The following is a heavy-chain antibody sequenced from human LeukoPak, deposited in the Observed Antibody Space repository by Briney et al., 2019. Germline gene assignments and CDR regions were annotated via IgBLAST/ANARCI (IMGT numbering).Heavy chain of an antibody. Sequence: SETLSLTCSVSGFSISSGYHWGWIRQSPGKGLEWIGTIHHSGNTDYNPSLESRVTMSVDTSKNEFSLRLNFVTAADTAVYYCARDTSSRWYLFDYWGQGTLVTVSS. CDR1: GFSISSGYH. CDR3: ARDTSSRWYLFDY. D-gene: IGHD2-15*01. CDR2: IHHSGNT. V-gene: IGHV4-38-2*02. J-gene: IGHJ4*02.